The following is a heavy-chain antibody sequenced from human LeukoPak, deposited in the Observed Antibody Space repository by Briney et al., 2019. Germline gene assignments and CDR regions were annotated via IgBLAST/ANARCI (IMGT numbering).Heavy chain of an antibody. CDR3: SRDGRAVAATTGY. V-gene: IGHV3-53*01. Sequence: PGGSLRLSCAASGFTVRRTYMSWVRQAPGKGLEWVSLIYSDGSTYYADSVKGRFTISRDTSKNTLYLQMNSLRAEDTAVYYCSRDGRAVAATTGYWGQGTLVTVSS. J-gene: IGHJ4*02. CDR1: GFTVRRTY. CDR2: IYSDGST. D-gene: IGHD1-1*01.